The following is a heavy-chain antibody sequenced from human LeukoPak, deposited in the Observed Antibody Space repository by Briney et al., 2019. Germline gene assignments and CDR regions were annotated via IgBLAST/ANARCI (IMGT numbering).Heavy chain of an antibody. CDR3: AREGTPRSMVRGVIRY. D-gene: IGHD3-10*01. CDR1: GFTFSSYG. J-gene: IGHJ4*02. CDR2: IWYDGSNK. Sequence: GGSLRLSCAASGFTFSSYGMHWVRQAPGKGLEWVAVIWYDGSNKYYADSVKGRFTISRDNSKNTLYLQMNSLRAEDTAVYYCAREGTPRSMVRGVIRYWGQGTLVTVS. V-gene: IGHV3-33*08.